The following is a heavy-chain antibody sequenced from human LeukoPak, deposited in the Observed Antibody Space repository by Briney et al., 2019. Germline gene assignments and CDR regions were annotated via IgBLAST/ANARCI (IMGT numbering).Heavy chain of an antibody. Sequence: GGFLRLSCAASGFTFNNYWMSWVRQAPGKGLEWVANIKQDGSEKYYVDSVKGRFTISRDNAKNSLYLQMNSLRAEDTAVYYCAREAVESFDYWGQGTLVTVSS. V-gene: IGHV3-7*01. CDR3: AREAVESFDY. CDR1: GFTFNNYW. D-gene: IGHD6-19*01. CDR2: IKQDGSEK. J-gene: IGHJ4*02.